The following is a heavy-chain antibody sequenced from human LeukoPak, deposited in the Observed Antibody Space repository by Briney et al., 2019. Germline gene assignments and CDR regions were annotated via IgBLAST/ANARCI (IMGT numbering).Heavy chain of an antibody. CDR2: INPNSGGT. V-gene: IGHV1-2*02. CDR3: ARAKQWLGTYYFDY. J-gene: IGHJ4*02. CDR1: GYTFTSYY. D-gene: IGHD6-19*01. Sequence: ASVKVSCKASGYTFTSYYMHWVRQAPGQGLEWMGWINPNSGGTNYAQKFQGRVTMTRDTSISTAYMELSRLRSDDTAVYYCARAKQWLGTYYFDYWGQGTLVTVSS.